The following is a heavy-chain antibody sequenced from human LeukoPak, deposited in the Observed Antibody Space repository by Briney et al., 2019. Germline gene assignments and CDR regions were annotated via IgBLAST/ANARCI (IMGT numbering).Heavy chain of an antibody. CDR3: AREGTNGDVFDY. Sequence: GGSLRLSCAASGFTFSSYEMNWGRQAPGKGLEWVSYISTGGSNMYYADSVKGRFTVSRNNAKNSLYLQMSSLRAEDTAVYYCAREGTNGDVFDYWGQGTLVTVSS. V-gene: IGHV3-48*03. D-gene: IGHD2-8*01. CDR1: GFTFSSYE. J-gene: IGHJ4*02. CDR2: ISTGGSNM.